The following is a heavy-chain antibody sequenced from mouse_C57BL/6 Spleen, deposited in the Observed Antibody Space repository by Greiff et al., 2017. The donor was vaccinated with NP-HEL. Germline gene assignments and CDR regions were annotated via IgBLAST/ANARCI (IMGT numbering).Heavy chain of an antibody. V-gene: IGHV1-7*01. J-gene: IGHJ3*01. CDR3: ARERDDYDDGGWFAY. Sequence: VKLVESGAELAKPGASVKLSCKASGYTFTSYWMHWVKQRPGQGLEWIGYINPSSGYTKYNQKFKDKATLTADKSSSTAYMQLSSLTYEDSAVYYCARERDDYDDGGWFAYWGQGTLVTVSA. CDR2: INPSSGYT. D-gene: IGHD2-4*01. CDR1: GYTFTSYW.